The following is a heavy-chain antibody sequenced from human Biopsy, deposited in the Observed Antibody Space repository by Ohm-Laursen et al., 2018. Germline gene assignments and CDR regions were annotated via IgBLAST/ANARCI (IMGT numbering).Heavy chain of an antibody. CDR2: IYNRGST. Sequence: GTLSLTCTVSGGSISSHYWSWIRQPPGKGLEWIGYIYNRGSTKYNSSLKSRVTISVDTSKNQFSLTVRSVTAADTAMYYCARGQDSSYLAYGMDVWGQGTTVTISS. CDR1: GGSISSHY. V-gene: IGHV4-59*11. J-gene: IGHJ6*02. CDR3: ARGQDSSYLAYGMDV. D-gene: IGHD6-19*01.